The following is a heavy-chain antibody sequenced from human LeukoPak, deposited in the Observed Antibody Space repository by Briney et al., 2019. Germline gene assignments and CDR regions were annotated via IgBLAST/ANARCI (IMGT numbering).Heavy chain of an antibody. V-gene: IGHV4-59*01. Sequence: SSETLSLTCTVSGGSISSYYWSWIRQPPGKGLEWIGYIYYSGSTNYNPSLKSRVTISVDTSKNQFSLKLSSVTAADTAVYYCAANLRYSYGGLKIDYWGQGTLVTVSS. J-gene: IGHJ4*02. CDR2: IYYSGST. CDR3: AANLRYSYGGLKIDY. D-gene: IGHD5-18*01. CDR1: GGSISSYY.